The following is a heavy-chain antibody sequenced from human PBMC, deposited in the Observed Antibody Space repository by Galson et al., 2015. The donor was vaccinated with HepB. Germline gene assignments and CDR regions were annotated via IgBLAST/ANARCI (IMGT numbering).Heavy chain of an antibody. J-gene: IGHJ4*02. CDR1: GYTFSTYG. Sequence: SVKVSCKASGYTFSTYGIGWVRQAPGQGLEWMGWISVHNGDTKYGKKFQGRVTLTTDTSTSTAYMELRVLRSDDTAVYYCARVGRESYWAYWGQGTLVTVSS. CDR3: ARVGRESYWAY. CDR2: ISVHNGDT. D-gene: IGHD1-26*01. V-gene: IGHV1-18*01.